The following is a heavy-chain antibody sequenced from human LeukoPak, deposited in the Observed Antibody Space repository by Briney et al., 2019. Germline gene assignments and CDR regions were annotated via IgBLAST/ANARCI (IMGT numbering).Heavy chain of an antibody. Sequence: GALRLSCAACGFTFSSYAMHWVRQAPGKGLEWVAVISYDGSNKYYADSVKGRFAISRDNSKNTLYLQMNSLRAEDTAVYYCARETEALDYWGQGTLVTVSS. J-gene: IGHJ4*02. CDR3: ARETEALDY. CDR2: ISYDGSNK. D-gene: IGHD2-21*02. CDR1: GFTFSSYA. V-gene: IGHV3-30*09.